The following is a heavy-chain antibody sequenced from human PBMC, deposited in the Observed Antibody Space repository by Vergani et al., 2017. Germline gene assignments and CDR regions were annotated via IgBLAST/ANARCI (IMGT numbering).Heavy chain of an antibody. J-gene: IGHJ6*02. D-gene: IGHD2-2*01. CDR1: GFTFDDYA. Sequence: EVQLVESGGGLVQPGRSLRLSCAASGFTFDDYAMHWVRQAPGKGLEWVSGISWNSGSIGYADSVKGRFTISRDNSKNTLYLQMNSLRAEDTAVYYCAKDRAAAARYYYYYGMDVWGQGTTVTVSS. CDR3: AKDRAAAARYYYYYGMDV. CDR2: ISWNSGSI. V-gene: IGHV3-9*01.